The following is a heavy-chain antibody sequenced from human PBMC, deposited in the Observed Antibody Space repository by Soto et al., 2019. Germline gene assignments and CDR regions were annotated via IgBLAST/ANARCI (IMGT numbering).Heavy chain of an antibody. D-gene: IGHD1-26*01. J-gene: IGHJ4*02. CDR2: ISYDGSNK. Sequence: QVQLVESGGGVVKPGRSLRLSCAASGFTFSSYAMHWVRQAPGKGLEWVAVISYDGSNKYYADSVKGRFTISRDNSKNTLYLQMNRLRAEDTAVYYCARWELLDYWGQGTLVTVSS. V-gene: IGHV3-30-3*01. CDR3: ARWELLDY. CDR1: GFTFSSYA.